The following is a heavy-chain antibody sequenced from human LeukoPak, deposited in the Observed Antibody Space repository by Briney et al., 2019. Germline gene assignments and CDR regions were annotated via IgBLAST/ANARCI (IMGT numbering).Heavy chain of an antibody. J-gene: IGHJ5*02. CDR2: MNPNSGNT. CDR1: GYTFTSYD. V-gene: IGHV1-8*01. D-gene: IGHD3-22*01. CDR3: ARAYDINWFDP. Sequence: ASVKVSCKVSGYTFTSYDINWVRQATGQGLEWMGWMNPNSGNTGYAQKFQGRVTMTRNTSISTAYMELSSLRSENTAVYYCARAYDINWFDPWGQGTLVTVSS.